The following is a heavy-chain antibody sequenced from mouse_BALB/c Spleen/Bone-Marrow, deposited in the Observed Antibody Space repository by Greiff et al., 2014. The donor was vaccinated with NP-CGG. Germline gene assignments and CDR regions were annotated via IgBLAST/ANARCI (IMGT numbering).Heavy chain of an antibody. J-gene: IGHJ4*01. CDR2: IWGDGST. CDR1: GFSLTGYG. V-gene: IGHV2-6-7*01. D-gene: IGHD2-4*01. Sequence: QVQLQQPGPGLVAPSQSLSITCTVSGFSLTGYGVSWVRQPLGKGLERLGMIWGDGSTDYNSALKSRLSISKDNSKSQVFLKVNSLQTEDTARYYCARDSFLITRALDYWGQGTSVTVSS. CDR3: ARDSFLITRALDY.